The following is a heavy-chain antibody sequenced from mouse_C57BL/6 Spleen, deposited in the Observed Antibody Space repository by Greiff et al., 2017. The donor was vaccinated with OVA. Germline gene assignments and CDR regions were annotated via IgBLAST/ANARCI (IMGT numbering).Heavy chain of an antibody. CDR1: GYAFSSYW. D-gene: IGHD2-12*01. Sequence: QVQLQQSGAELVKPGASVKISCKASGYAFSSYWMNWVKQRPGKGLEWIGQIYPGDGDTNYNGKFKGKATLTADKSSSTAYMQLSSLTSEDSAVYFCARLRRRGDWYFDVWGTGTTVTVSS. J-gene: IGHJ1*03. CDR2: IYPGDGDT. CDR3: ARLRRRGDWYFDV. V-gene: IGHV1-80*01.